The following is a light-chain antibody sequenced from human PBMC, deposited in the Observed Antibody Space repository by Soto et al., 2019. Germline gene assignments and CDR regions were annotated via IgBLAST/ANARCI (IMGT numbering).Light chain of an antibody. V-gene: IGKV1-33*01. CDR1: QGISSY. Sequence: IQFTQSPSSLSASVGERVTITCRAIQGISSYLGWYQQKPVKAPKLLIYDASNLETGVPSRFSGSGSGTDFTFTISSLQPEDIATYYCQQYDNLPLTFGGGTKVDIK. CDR2: DAS. J-gene: IGKJ4*01. CDR3: QQYDNLPLT.